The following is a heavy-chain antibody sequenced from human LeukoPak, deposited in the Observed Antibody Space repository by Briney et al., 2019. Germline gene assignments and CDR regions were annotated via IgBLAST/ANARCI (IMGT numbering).Heavy chain of an antibody. CDR3: ARGRTITGTIIDY. D-gene: IGHD1-7*01. CDR1: RFTFSSYT. Sequence: GGSLRLSCAASRFTFSSYTMNWVRQAPGKGLEWVSSISSSSSDIYYADSVKGRFTISRDNAKNSLFLQMNSLRAEDTAVYYCARGRTITGTIIDYWGQGTLVTVSS. CDR2: ISSSSSDI. V-gene: IGHV3-21*01. J-gene: IGHJ4*02.